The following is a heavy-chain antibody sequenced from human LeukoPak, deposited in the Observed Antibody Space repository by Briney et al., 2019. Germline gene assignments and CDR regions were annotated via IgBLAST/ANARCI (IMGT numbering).Heavy chain of an antibody. Sequence: PSETLSLTCAVYGGSFSGYYWSWIRQPPGKGLEWTGEINHSRSTNYNPSLKSRVTISVDTSKNQFSLKLSSVTAADTAVYYCARATMGYWGQGTLVTVSS. V-gene: IGHV4-34*01. CDR3: ARATMGY. D-gene: IGHD3-10*01. CDR1: GGSFSGYY. CDR2: INHSRST. J-gene: IGHJ4*02.